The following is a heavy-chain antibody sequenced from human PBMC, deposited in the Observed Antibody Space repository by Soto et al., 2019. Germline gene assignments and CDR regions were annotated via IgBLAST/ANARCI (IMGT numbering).Heavy chain of an antibody. CDR2: IIPMFGTA. CDR1: GATFSSYA. J-gene: IGHJ4*02. V-gene: IGHV1-69*19. Sequence: QVQLVQSGAEVKKPGSSVKVSCKASGATFSSYAINWVRQAPGQGLEWMGGIIPMFGTANYAQKIKGRVTITAPESTSTVYMELSTLRSQHTAVYYCARVGPAHYYDSSGYSSPLDYWGQGTLVTVSS. D-gene: IGHD3-22*01. CDR3: ARVGPAHYYDSSGYSSPLDY.